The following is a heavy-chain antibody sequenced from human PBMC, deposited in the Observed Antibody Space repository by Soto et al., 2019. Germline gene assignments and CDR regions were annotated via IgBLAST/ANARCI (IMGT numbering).Heavy chain of an antibody. J-gene: IGHJ5*02. CDR2: IFANGHT. D-gene: IGHD6-13*01. CDR3: VASLAASGLNWLDP. V-gene: IGHV4-4*07. Sequence: SETLSLTCTVSGGSISNYYWTWIRQPAGKGLEWIGLIFANGHTDYNPSLKSRVTMSVDASKNQFSLRLTSMTAADTAVYYCVASLAASGLNWLDPWGRGTLVTVSS. CDR1: GGSISNYY.